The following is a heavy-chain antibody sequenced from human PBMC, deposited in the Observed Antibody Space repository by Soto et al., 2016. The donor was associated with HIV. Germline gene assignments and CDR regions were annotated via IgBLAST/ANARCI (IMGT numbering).Heavy chain of an antibody. J-gene: IGHJ4*02. Sequence: QVQLVQSGAEVKKPGASVKVSCKASGYTFTSYYMHWVRQAPGQGLEWMGIINPSGGSTTYAQKFQGRVTMTRDTSTSTVYMELSSLRSEDTAVYYCARSWDGFGSYSLDYVGPGNAGHRLL. CDR1: GYTFTSYY. V-gene: IGHV1-46*03. D-gene: IGHD3-10*01. CDR2: INPSGGST. CDR3: ARSWDGFGSYSLDY.